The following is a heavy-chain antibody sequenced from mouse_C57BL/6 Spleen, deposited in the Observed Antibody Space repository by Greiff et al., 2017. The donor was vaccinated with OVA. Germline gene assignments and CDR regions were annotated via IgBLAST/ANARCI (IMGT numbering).Heavy chain of an antibody. CDR2: ISDGGSYT. V-gene: IGHV5-4*01. D-gene: IGHD1-1*01. CDR1: GFTFSSYA. CDR3: ARDGDYYGSSYSAWFAY. J-gene: IGHJ3*01. Sequence: EVQVVESGGGLVKPGGSLKLSCAASGFTFSSYAMSWVRQTPEKRLEWVATISDGGSYTYYQDNVKGRFTISRDNAKNNLYLQMSHLKSEDTAMYYCARDGDYYGSSYSAWFAYWGQGTLVTVSA.